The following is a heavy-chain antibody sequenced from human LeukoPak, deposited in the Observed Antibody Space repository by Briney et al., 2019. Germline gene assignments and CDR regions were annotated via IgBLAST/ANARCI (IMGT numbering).Heavy chain of an antibody. CDR1: GGSISSSSYY. CDR2: IYYSGST. CDR3: ARRNDYVWGSYRYFDY. V-gene: IGHV4-39*01. J-gene: IGHJ4*02. Sequence: SETLSLTCTVSGGSISSSSYYWGWIRQPPGKGLEWIGSIYYSGSTYYNPSLKSRVTISVDTSKNQFSLKLSSVTAADTAVYYCARRNDYVWGSYRYFDYWGQGTLVTVSS. D-gene: IGHD3-16*02.